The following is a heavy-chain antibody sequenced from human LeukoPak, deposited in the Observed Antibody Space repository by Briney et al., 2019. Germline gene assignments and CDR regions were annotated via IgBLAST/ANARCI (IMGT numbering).Heavy chain of an antibody. V-gene: IGHV1-2*02. CDR2: INPNSGGT. CDR3: ARDLVAVHYYGSSGYCYYGMDV. Sequence: ASVKVSCKASGYTFTGYYMHWVRQAPGQGLEWMGWINPNSGGTNYAQKFQGRVTMTRDTSISTAYMELSRLRSDDTAVYYCARDLVAVHYYGSSGYCYYGMDVWGQGTTVTVSS. J-gene: IGHJ6*02. CDR1: GYTFTGYY. D-gene: IGHD3-22*01.